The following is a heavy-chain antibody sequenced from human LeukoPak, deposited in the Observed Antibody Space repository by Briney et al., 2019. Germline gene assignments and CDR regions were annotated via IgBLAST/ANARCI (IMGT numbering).Heavy chain of an antibody. CDR2: ISSSSSYI. Sequence: PGGSLRLSCAASGFTFSSYSMNWVRRAPGKGLEWVSSISSSSSYIYYADSVKGRFTISRDNAKNSLYLQMNSLRAEDTAVYYCARDSSSYGMDVWGQGTTVTVSS. J-gene: IGHJ6*02. CDR1: GFTFSSYS. CDR3: ARDSSSYGMDV. D-gene: IGHD2-2*01. V-gene: IGHV3-21*01.